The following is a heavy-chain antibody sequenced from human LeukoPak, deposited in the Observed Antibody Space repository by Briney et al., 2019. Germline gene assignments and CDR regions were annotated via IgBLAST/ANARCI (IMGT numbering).Heavy chain of an antibody. D-gene: IGHD2-15*01. CDR3: ARQGYCSGGSCSAPELDY. CDR2: IYHSGTT. V-gene: IGHV4-38-2*01. CDR1: GYSISSDYY. Sequence: PSETLSLTCAVSGYSISSDYYWGWIRQPPGKGLEWIGTIYHSGTTYYNPSLKSRVTMSVDTSKNQFSLKLSSVTAADTAVYYCARQGYCSGGSCSAPELDYWGQGTLVTVSS. J-gene: IGHJ4*02.